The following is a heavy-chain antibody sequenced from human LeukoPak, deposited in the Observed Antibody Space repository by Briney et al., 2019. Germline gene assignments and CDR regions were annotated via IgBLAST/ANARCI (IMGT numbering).Heavy chain of an antibody. CDR2: IYPGDSDT. J-gene: IGHJ5*02. D-gene: IGHD3-22*01. Sequence: GGSLKISCKGSGYSFTSYWIGWVRQMPGKGLEWMGIIYPGDSDTRYSPSFQGQVTISADTSISTAYLQWSSLKASDTAMYYCAQYDSSGYQKFDPWGQGTLVTVSS. V-gene: IGHV5-51*01. CDR1: GYSFTSYW. CDR3: AQYDSSGYQKFDP.